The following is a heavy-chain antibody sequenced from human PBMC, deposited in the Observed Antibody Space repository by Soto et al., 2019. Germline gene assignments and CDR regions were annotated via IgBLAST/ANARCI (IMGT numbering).Heavy chain of an antibody. D-gene: IGHD3-22*01. J-gene: IGHJ4*02. CDR1: GFTFSSYG. CDR2: MWSEGGNK. Sequence: GGSLRLSCAASGFTFSSYGMHWVRQAPGKGLEWVAVMWSEGGNKHYADSVKGRFTISRDNSKNTLYLQMNSLRAEDTAVYYCARDPPDDSSGYFSLDIWGQGTLVTVSS. V-gene: IGHV3-33*01. CDR3: ARDPPDDSSGYFSLDI.